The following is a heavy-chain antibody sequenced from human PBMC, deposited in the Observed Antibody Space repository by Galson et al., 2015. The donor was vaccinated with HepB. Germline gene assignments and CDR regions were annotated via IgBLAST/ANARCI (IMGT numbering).Heavy chain of an antibody. V-gene: IGHV5-51*01. CDR3: ARQGCSSTSCYTDYYYYYMDV. CDR2: IYPGDSDT. CDR1: GYSFTSYW. D-gene: IGHD2-2*02. J-gene: IGHJ6*03. Sequence: QSGAEVKKPGESLKISCKGSGYSFTSYWIGWVRQMPGKGLEWMGIIYPGDSDTRYSPSFQGQVTISAGKSISTAYLQWSSLKASDTAMYYCARQGCSSTSCYTDYYYYYMDVWGKGTTVTVSS.